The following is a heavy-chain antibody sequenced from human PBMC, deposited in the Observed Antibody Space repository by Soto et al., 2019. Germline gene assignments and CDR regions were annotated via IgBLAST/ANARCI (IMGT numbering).Heavy chain of an antibody. CDR2: ISYDGSNK. J-gene: IGHJ6*02. Sequence: QVQLVESGGGVVQSGRSLRLSCAASGFTFSSYGMHWVRQAPGKGLEWVAVISYDGSNKYYADSVKGRFTISRDNSKNTLYLQMNSLRAEDTAVYYCAKNVDTAMVPQEPHVWGQGTTVTVSS. V-gene: IGHV3-30*18. CDR3: AKNVDTAMVPQEPHV. CDR1: GFTFSSYG. D-gene: IGHD5-18*01.